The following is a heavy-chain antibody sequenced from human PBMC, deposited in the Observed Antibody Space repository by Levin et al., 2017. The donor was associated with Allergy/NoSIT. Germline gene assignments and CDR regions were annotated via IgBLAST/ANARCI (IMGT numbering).Heavy chain of an antibody. D-gene: IGHD7-27*01. V-gene: IGHV1-2*02. CDR3: ARGSRLPGGTGIDY. Sequence: GESLKISCKASGYTFTDYYMQWVRQAPGQGLEWMGWINPNNGDTKYVQKFQGRVTMTRDTSISTAYMELSRLKSDDTAVYYCARGSRLPGGTGIDYWGQGTLVTVSS. CDR1: GYTFTDYY. J-gene: IGHJ4*02. CDR2: INPNNGDT.